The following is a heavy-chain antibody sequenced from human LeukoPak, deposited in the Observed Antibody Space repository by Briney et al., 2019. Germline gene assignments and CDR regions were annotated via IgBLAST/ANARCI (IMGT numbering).Heavy chain of an antibody. D-gene: IGHD6-6*01. CDR3: AHSARGRGSSSSKGENYYYYMDV. CDR1: GDSVSNNRAA. Sequence: SQTLSLTCPLSGDSVSNNRAAWHWLRQSPSIGLEWLGSTYYRSKWYHDYAVSVKSRITINPDTSKNQFSLQLNSVTPEDTAVYYCAHSARGRGSSSSKGENYYYYMDVWGKGTTVTISS. CDR2: TYYRSKWYH. V-gene: IGHV6-1*01. J-gene: IGHJ6*03.